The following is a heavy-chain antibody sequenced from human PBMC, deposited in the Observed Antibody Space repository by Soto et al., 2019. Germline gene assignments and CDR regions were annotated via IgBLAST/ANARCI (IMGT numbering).Heavy chain of an antibody. J-gene: IGHJ6*02. CDR1: GGSFSGYY. Sequence: QVQVQQWGAGLLKPSEPRSLTFAVYGGSFSGYYWSWIRQPPGKGLEWVGAIHPRGRANYSPSLVSRATISLDMPKTQFSLKLTFVAAADRAVYYGAIGKGVGGTVLVLGRTGDYGMDFSRQGTTVTAAS. V-gene: IGHV4-34*01. CDR3: AIGKGVGGTVLVLGRTGDYGMDF. CDR2: IHPRGRA. D-gene: IGHD2-21*01.